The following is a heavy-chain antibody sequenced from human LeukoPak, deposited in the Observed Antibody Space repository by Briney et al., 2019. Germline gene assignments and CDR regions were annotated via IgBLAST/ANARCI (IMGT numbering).Heavy chain of an antibody. D-gene: IGHD6-19*01. V-gene: IGHV1-2*02. CDR2: INPNSGGT. CDR1: VYTFTRYY. CDR3: ARVGSDSSGWRLFDF. Sequence: SVKVSFKSSVYTFTRYYMHWVRQAPAQGLEWMGWINPNSGGTNSTHKLQRRVTITRDTSNSPAYMGLSRLRSDDTAVYYCARVGSDSSGWRLFDFWGQGTLVTVSS. J-gene: IGHJ4*02.